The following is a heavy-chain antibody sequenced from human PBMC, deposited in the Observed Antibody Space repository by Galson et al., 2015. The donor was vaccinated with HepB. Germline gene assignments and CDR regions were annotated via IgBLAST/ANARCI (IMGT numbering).Heavy chain of an antibody. J-gene: IGHJ3*02. CDR1: GFTFSIYD. V-gene: IGHV3-21*01. Sequence: SLRLSCAASGFTFSIYDMNWVRQAPGKGLEWVSSISGSSNYIYYADSVKGRFTISRDNAKNSVYLQMNSLRAEDTAVYFCARDTPPLYSSGWWGGDAFDIWGQGTMVTVSS. CDR3: ARDTPPLYSSGWWGGDAFDI. CDR2: ISGSSNYI. D-gene: IGHD6-19*01.